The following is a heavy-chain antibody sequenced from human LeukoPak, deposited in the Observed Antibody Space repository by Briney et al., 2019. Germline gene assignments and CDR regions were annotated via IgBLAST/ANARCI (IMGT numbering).Heavy chain of an antibody. CDR2: ISSSSSYI. D-gene: IGHD3-10*01. Sequence: PGGSLRLSCAASGFTFSSYSMNWVRQAPGKGLEWVSSISSSSSYIYYADSVKGRFTISRDNAKNSLYLQMNSLRAEDTAVYYLSEKKWVGGVLFYFLGNDGWGQGTTVTVSS. CDR3: SEKKWVGGVLFYFLGNDG. CDR1: GFTFSSYS. V-gene: IGHV3-21*01. J-gene: IGHJ6*02.